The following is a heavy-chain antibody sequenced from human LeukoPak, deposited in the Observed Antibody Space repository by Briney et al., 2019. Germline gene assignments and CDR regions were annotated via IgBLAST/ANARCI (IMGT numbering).Heavy chain of an antibody. J-gene: IGHJ6*03. D-gene: IGHD4/OR15-4a*01. V-gene: IGHV1-18*01. CDR1: GYTFTSYG. CDR3: ARGAPLSQIYFFYYYLDV. Sequence: ASVKVSCKASGYTFTSYGISWVRQAPGQGLEWMGWISAYNGNTNYAQKLQGRVTMTTDTSTSTAYMELSRLRSDDTAVYYCARGAPLSQIYFFYYYLDVWAKGTTVTISS. CDR2: ISAYNGNT.